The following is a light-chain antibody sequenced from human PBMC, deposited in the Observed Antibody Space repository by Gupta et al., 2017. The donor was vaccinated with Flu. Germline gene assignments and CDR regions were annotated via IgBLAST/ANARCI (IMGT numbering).Light chain of an antibody. J-gene: IGKJ1*01. CDR2: AAS. CDR3: QQLNSSPRT. CDR1: QGISSH. V-gene: IGKV1-9*01. Sequence: DIQLTQSPSFLSASVGDRVTITCRASQGISSHLAWYQQKPGKAPKLLIYAASTLQSGVPSRFSGSGSGTEFTLTISSRQPEDFATYFCQQLNSSPRTFGQGTKVEIK.